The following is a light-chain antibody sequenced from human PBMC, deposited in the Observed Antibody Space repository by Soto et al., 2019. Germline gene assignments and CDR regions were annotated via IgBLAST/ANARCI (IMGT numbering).Light chain of an antibody. Sequence: EIMFTLSPLCLDLSAMKSDTLSCRASQTVSSARLAWFQQKPGQAPRLLIYGASSRATGIPDRFSGSGSGTDFTLTIRSLEPEDFAVYYCQQYGKQPKTFRHGTRLEI. CDR2: GAS. CDR1: QTVSSAR. J-gene: IGKJ5*01. CDR3: QQYGKQPKT. V-gene: IGKV3-20*01.